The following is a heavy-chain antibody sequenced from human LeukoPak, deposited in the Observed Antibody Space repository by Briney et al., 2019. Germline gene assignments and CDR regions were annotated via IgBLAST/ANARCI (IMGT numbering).Heavy chain of an antibody. CDR1: GFTFSNYA. CDR2: ISGSGGST. CDR3: AKDGTYYDSSGDFDY. D-gene: IGHD3-22*01. J-gene: IGHJ4*02. V-gene: IGHV3-23*01. Sequence: GGSLRLSCAASGFTFSNYAVTWVRQAPGKGLEWVSAISGSGGSTYYADSVKGRFTISRDNSKNTLYLQMNSLRAEDTAVYYCAKDGTYYDSSGDFDYWGQGTLVTVSS.